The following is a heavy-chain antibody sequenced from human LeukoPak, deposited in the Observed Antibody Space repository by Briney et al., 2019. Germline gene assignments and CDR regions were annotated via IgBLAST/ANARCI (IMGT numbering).Heavy chain of an antibody. CDR1: GFTISNHW. J-gene: IGHJ3*02. CDR2: IKQDGSTK. Sequence: GGSLRLSCAASGFTISNHWMTWVRQAPGKGLEWVANIKQDGSTKYYVDSVKGRFTISRDNAKNSLSLQMNNLRAEDTAVYYCATDPPWENDAFDIWGQGTKVIVSS. CDR3: ATDPPWENDAFDI. V-gene: IGHV3-7*01. D-gene: IGHD1-26*01.